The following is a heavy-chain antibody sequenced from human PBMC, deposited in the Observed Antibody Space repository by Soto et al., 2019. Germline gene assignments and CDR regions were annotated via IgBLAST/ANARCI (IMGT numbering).Heavy chain of an antibody. CDR2: IYHSGST. CDR3: ARDVSLYDYVWGSYAYYFDY. Sequence: SETLSLTCAVSGCSISSSNWWSWVRQPPGKGLEWIGEIYHSGSTNYNPSLKSRVTISVDKSKNQFSLKLSSVTAADTAVYYCARDVSLYDYVWGSYAYYFDYWGQGTLVTVS. V-gene: IGHV4-4*02. J-gene: IGHJ4*02. D-gene: IGHD3-16*01. CDR1: GCSISSSNW.